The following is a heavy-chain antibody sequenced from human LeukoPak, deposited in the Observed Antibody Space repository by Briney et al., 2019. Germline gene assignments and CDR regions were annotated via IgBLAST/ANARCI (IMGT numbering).Heavy chain of an antibody. CDR2: ISGSGGST. CDR3: AKSPSSTILLDY. CDR1: GFTFGSYA. D-gene: IGHD2-2*01. Sequence: GGSLRLSCAASGFTFGSYAMSWVRQAPGEGLEWVSAISGSGGSTYYADSVKGRFTISRDNSKNTLYLQMNSLRAEDTAVYYCAKSPSSTILLDYWGQGTLVTVSS. V-gene: IGHV3-23*01. J-gene: IGHJ4*02.